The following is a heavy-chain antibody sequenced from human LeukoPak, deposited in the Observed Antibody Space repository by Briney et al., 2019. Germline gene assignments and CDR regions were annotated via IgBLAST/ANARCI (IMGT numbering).Heavy chain of an antibody. D-gene: IGHD2-2*01. V-gene: IGHV3-7*03. CDR1: GFTFSSYW. J-gene: IGHJ6*02. CDR2: KKQDGSEK. CDR3: ARDSLIVVVPHNAYYYYGMDV. Sequence: QSGGSLRLSCAASGFTFSSYWMSWVRQAPGKGLEWVANKKQDGSEKYYVDSVKGRFTISRDNAKNSLYLQMNSLRAEDTAVYYCARDSLIVVVPHNAYYYYGMDVWGQGTTVTVSS.